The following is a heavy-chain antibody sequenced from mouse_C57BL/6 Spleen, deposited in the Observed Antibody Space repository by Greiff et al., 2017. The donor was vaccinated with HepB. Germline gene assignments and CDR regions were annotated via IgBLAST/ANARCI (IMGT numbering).Heavy chain of an antibody. CDR3: ARVKGIYYDYDGGYFDY. CDR2: IYPGSGNT. J-gene: IGHJ2*01. CDR1: GYTFTDYY. D-gene: IGHD2-4*01. Sequence: QVQLQQSGAELVRPGASVKLSCKASGYTFTDYYINWVKQRPGQGLEWIARIYPGSGNTYYNEKFKGKATLTAEKSSSTAYMQLSSLTSEESAVYFCARVKGIYYDYDGGYFDYWGQGTTLTVSS. V-gene: IGHV1-76*01.